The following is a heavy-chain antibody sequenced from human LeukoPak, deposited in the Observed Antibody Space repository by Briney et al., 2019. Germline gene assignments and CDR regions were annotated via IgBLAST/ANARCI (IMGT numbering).Heavy chain of an antibody. CDR3: ARVYQSAEYYFDY. CDR2: IYYTGST. V-gene: IGHV4-59*01. CDR1: GGSIYSYY. Sequence: SETLSLTFTVSGGSIYSYYWSWLRQPPGKGLEWIGDIYYTGSTEYHPSLKSRVTISLDTSKNQFSLKLTSVTAADTAVYYCARVYQSAEYYFDYWGQGNLVSVSS. D-gene: IGHD2-2*01. J-gene: IGHJ4*02.